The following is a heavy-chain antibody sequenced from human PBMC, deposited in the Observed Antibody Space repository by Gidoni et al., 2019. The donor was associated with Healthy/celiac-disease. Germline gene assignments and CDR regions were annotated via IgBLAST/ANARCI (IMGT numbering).Heavy chain of an antibody. CDR2: ISGSGGST. V-gene: IGHV3-23*01. J-gene: IGHJ6*02. CDR3: AKEGSGDYYYYYYGMDV. D-gene: IGHD3-10*01. CDR1: GFTFSSYA. Sequence: EVQLLESGGGLVQPGGSLRLSCAASGFTFSSYAMSWVRQAPGKGLEWVSAISGSGGSTYYADSVKGRFTISRDNSKNTLYLQMNSLRAEDTAVYYCAKEGSGDYYYYYYGMDVWGQGTTVTVSS.